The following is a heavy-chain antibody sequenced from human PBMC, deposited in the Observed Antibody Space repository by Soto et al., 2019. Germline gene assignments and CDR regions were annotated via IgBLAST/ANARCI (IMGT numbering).Heavy chain of an antibody. J-gene: IGHJ3*02. CDR1: GGSFSGYY. CDR2: INHSVST. V-gene: IGHV4-34*01. Sequence: QVQLQQWGAGLLKPSETLSLTCAVYGGSFSGYYWSWICQPPGKGLEWIGEINHSVSTNYNPSLTSRVTISVDTSKKQLSLKRTSVTAADTAVYYCARGRPLLRPRDAFDIWGQGTMVTVSS. CDR3: ARGRPLLRPRDAFDI.